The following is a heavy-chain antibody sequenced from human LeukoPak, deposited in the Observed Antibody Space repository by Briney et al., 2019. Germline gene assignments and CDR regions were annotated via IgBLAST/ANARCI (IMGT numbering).Heavy chain of an antibody. Sequence: ASVKASCKASGYTFTSYYMHWVRQAPGQGLEWMGIINPSGGSTSYAQKFQGRVTMTRDTSTSTVYMELSSLRSEDTAVYYCATGSPPYAFDIWGQGTMVTVSS. V-gene: IGHV1-46*01. CDR3: ATGSPPYAFDI. J-gene: IGHJ3*02. CDR2: INPSGGST. CDR1: GYTFTSYY.